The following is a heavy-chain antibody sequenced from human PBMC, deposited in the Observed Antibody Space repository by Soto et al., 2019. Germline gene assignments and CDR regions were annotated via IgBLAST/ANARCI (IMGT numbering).Heavy chain of an antibody. CDR3: ARDPASQKYYYYMDV. D-gene: IGHD2-15*01. CDR1: GYTFTSYA. CDR2: INAGNGNT. J-gene: IGHJ6*03. V-gene: IGHV1-3*01. Sequence: ASVKVSCKASGYTFTSYAMHWVRQAPGQRLEWMGWINAGNGNTKYSQKFQGRVTITSDTSGSTAYMGLRSLRSEDTAVYYCARDPASQKYYYYMDVWGKGTTVTVSS.